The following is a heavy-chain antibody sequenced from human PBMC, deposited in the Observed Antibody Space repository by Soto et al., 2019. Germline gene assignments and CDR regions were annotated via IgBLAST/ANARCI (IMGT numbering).Heavy chain of an antibody. J-gene: IGHJ4*02. CDR1: GYTFTSYG. V-gene: IGHV1-18*01. D-gene: IGHD6-13*01. CDR3: ATSSSAAGTPYFDY. CDR2: ISAYNGDT. Sequence: ASVKVSCKASGYTFTSYGISWVRQAPGQGLEWMGWISAYNGDTNYAQKLQGRVTMTTDTSTNTAYMELRSLRSDDTAVYYCATSSSAAGTPYFDYWGQGTLVTVSS.